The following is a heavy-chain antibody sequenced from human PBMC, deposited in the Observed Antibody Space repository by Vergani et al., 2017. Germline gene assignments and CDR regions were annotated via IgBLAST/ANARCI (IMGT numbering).Heavy chain of an antibody. CDR3: ARVGSSGWYFDWFDP. J-gene: IGHJ5*02. CDR1: GYTFTSYY. CDR2: INPSGGST. V-gene: IGHV1-46*01. Sequence: QVQLVQSGAEVKKPGASVKVSCKASGYTFTSYYMHWVRPAPGQGLEWMGIINPSGGSTSYAQKFQGRVTMTRDTSTSTVYMELSSLRSEDTAVYYCARVGSSGWYFDWFDPWGQGTLVTVSS. D-gene: IGHD6-19*01.